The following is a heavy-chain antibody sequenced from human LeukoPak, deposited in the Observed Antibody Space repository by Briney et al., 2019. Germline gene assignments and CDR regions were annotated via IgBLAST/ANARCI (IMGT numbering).Heavy chain of an antibody. V-gene: IGHV4-61*01. CDR2: SSNSGST. Sequence: SETLSLTCAVSGGYFNRGTFVWTWIRKPPGKGLEWIGYSSNSGSTNYHPSLKSRVTISSDTSKPQFTLKLTSVTAADTAVYYCARSPSGYRFDSWGQGTLVTVSS. J-gene: IGHJ4*02. CDR3: ARSPSGYRFDS. D-gene: IGHD3-22*01. CDR1: GGYFNRGTFV.